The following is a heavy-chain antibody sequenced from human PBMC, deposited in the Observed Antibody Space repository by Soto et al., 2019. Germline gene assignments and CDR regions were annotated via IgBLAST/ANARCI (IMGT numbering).Heavy chain of an antibody. Sequence: SETLSLTCTVSGGSINNYYWSWIRRPPGKGLEWIGYIYDSGSTNYNPSLKSRVTMSVDTSKNQFSLNLSSVTAADTAVYYCAREHGFSYGLNYFDPWGQGTLVTVS. CDR3: AREHGFSYGLNYFDP. CDR1: GGSINNYY. V-gene: IGHV4-59*01. D-gene: IGHD5-18*01. J-gene: IGHJ5*02. CDR2: IYDSGST.